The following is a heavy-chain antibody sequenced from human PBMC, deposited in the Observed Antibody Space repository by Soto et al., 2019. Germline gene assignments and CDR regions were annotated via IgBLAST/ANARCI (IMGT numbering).Heavy chain of an antibody. CDR3: AGGGDYYDSSGYYYY. CDR2: IYSGGST. CDR1: GFTVSSNY. V-gene: IGHV3-66*01. D-gene: IGHD3-22*01. Sequence: GGSLRLSCAASGFTVSSNYMSWVRQAPGKGLEWVSVIYSGGSTYYADSVKGRFTISRDNSKNTLYLQMNSLRAEDTAVYYCAGGGDYYDSSGYYYYWGQGTRVTVSS. J-gene: IGHJ4*02.